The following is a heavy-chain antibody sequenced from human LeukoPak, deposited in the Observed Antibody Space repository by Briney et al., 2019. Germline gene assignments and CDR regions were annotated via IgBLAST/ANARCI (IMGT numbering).Heavy chain of an antibody. V-gene: IGHV1-69*04. Sequence: SVKVSCKASGGTFSSDAISWVRQAPGQGLEWMGRIIPILGIANYAQKFQGRVTITADKSTSTAYMELSSLRSEDTAVYYCARGDYDSSGTDYWGQGTLVTVSS. J-gene: IGHJ4*02. CDR3: ARGDYDSSGTDY. D-gene: IGHD3-22*01. CDR2: IIPILGIA. CDR1: GGTFSSDA.